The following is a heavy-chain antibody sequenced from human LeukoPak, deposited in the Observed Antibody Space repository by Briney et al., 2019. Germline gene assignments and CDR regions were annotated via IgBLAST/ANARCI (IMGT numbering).Heavy chain of an antibody. J-gene: IGHJ3*02. CDR2: FSGSDGHI. D-gene: IGHD1-26*01. CDR1: GFTFSDYY. CDR3: AREWSAFDI. Sequence: GGSQRLSCVASGFTFSDYYMHWIRQAPGKGLEWVSFFSGSDGHIYYADSVRGRFTISRDNGKNSLYLQMDSLRADDTAVYYCAREWSAFDIWGQGTMVTVSS. V-gene: IGHV3-11*01.